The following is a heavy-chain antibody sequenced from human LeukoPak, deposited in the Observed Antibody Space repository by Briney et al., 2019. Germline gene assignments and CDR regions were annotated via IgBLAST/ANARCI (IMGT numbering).Heavy chain of an antibody. V-gene: IGHV1-3*01. CDR2: INDGDGDT. CDR3: ASDAFDI. CDR1: GNAFITYA. J-gene: IGHJ3*02. Sequence: ASVKASCKASGNAFITYAMYWVRQAPGQRLEWMGWINDGDGDTRYSQRFQGRVTMTRDTSARTAYMELSSLRSEDTAVYYCASDAFDIWGQGTMVTVSS.